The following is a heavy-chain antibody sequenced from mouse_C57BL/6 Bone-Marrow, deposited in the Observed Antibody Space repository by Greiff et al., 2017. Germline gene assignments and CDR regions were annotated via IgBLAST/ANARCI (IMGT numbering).Heavy chain of an antibody. Sequence: QVQLQQSGPELVKPGASVKISCKASGYAFSSYWMNWVKQRPGKGLEWIGRIYPGNGDTNYNGKFKGKATLTADKSSSTAYMELSSLTSEDSAVYFCAREGTTVVGAMDYWGQGTSVTVAS. J-gene: IGHJ4*01. D-gene: IGHD1-1*01. CDR1: GYAFSSYW. V-gene: IGHV1-82*01. CDR3: AREGTTVVGAMDY. CDR2: IYPGNGDT.